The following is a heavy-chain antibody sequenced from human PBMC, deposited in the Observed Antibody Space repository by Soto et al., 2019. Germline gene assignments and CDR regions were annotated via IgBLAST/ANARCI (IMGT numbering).Heavy chain of an antibody. Sequence: SVKVSCKASGGTFSSYAISWVRQAPGQGLEWMGGIIPIFGTVNYAQKLQGRVTITADESTSTAYMELSSLRSEDTAVYYCASRTVTTAFTNYYGMDVWGQGTTVTVSS. CDR1: GGTFSSYA. V-gene: IGHV1-69*13. CDR2: IIPIFGTV. J-gene: IGHJ6*02. CDR3: ASRTVTTAFTNYYGMDV. D-gene: IGHD4-17*01.